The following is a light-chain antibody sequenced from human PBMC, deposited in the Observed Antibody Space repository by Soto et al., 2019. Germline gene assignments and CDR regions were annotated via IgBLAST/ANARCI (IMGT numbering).Light chain of an antibody. CDR1: SSDVGAYNY. CDR2: DVS. J-gene: IGLJ1*01. V-gene: IGLV2-14*01. Sequence: QSAQTQHASVSGSPGQSITISCTGTSSDVGAYNYDSWYQQYPGEAPKVIIYDVSHRPAGVSNRFSGSKSGNTASLTISGLQTQDEADYYCSSYTSATTYVFGTGTKVTVL. CDR3: SSYTSATTYV.